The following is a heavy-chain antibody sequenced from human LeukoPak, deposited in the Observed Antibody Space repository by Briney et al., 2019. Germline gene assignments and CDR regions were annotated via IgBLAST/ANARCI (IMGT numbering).Heavy chain of an antibody. V-gene: IGHV3-30*03. CDR3: ARSEYSSSPVLVYYMDV. CDR1: GFTFSSYG. D-gene: IGHD6-6*01. J-gene: IGHJ6*03. CDR2: ISYDGSNK. Sequence: GGSLRLSCAASGFTFSSYGMHWVRQAPGKGLEWVAVISYDGSNKYYADSVKGRFTISRDNAKNSLYLQMNSLRAEDTAVYYCARSEYSSSPVLVYYMDVWGKGTTVTVSS.